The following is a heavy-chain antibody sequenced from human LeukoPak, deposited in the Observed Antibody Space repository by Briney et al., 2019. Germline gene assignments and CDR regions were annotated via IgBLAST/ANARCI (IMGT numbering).Heavy chain of an antibody. CDR2: IWYDGSNK. CDR3: ARDPGDYYGSGSSDAFDI. Sequence: PGGSLRPSCAASGFTFSSYGMHWVRQAPGKGLEWVAVIWYDGSNKYYADSVKGRFTISRDNSKNTLYLQMNSLRAEDTAVYYCARDPGDYYGSGSSDAFDIWGQGTMVTVSS. J-gene: IGHJ3*02. V-gene: IGHV3-33*01. CDR1: GFTFSSYG. D-gene: IGHD3-10*01.